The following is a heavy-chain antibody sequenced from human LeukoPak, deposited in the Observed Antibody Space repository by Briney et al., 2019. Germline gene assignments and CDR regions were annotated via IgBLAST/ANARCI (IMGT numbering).Heavy chain of an antibody. D-gene: IGHD2/OR15-2a*01. V-gene: IGHV3-30-3*01. CDR2: ISYDGSNK. CDR3: ARDQNTVAYNYFDY. CDR1: GFTFSSYA. J-gene: IGHJ4*02. Sequence: GGSLRLSCAASGFTFSSYAMHWVRQAPGKGLEWVAVISYDGSNKYYADSVKGRFTISRDNSKNTLYLQTNSLRAEDTAVYYCARDQNTVAYNYFDYWGQGTLVTVSS.